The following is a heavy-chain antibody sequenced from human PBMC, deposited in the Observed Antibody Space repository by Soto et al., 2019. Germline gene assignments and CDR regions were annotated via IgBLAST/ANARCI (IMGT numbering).Heavy chain of an antibody. CDR1: GYTFTTYG. Sequence: QVQLVQSGVEVKKLGASVKVSRKASGYTFTTYGISWVRQAPGQGLEWVGWVSPYDGDTNYADALQGRVTMTTDTSTTTTYMELRSLRSDDTAMYYCARDHGGSYQADSFDPWGQGTLVIVSS. D-gene: IGHD1-26*01. V-gene: IGHV1-18*01. CDR2: VSPYDGDT. J-gene: IGHJ5*02. CDR3: ARDHGGSYQADSFDP.